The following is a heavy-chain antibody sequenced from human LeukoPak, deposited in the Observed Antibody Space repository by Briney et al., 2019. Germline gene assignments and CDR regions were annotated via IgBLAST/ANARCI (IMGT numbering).Heavy chain of an antibody. CDR1: GGSISSSSYY. D-gene: IGHD3-10*01. V-gene: IGHV4-39*01. Sequence: SETLSLTCIVSGGSISSSSYYWGWLRQPPGKGLEWIGSIYYSGSTYYNPSRKSRVTISVDTSKNQFFLKLSSVTAADTAVYYCARRTGSGSYYPVIGPNYFDYWGQGTLVTVSS. CDR2: IYYSGST. CDR3: ARRTGSGSYYPVIGPNYFDY. J-gene: IGHJ4*02.